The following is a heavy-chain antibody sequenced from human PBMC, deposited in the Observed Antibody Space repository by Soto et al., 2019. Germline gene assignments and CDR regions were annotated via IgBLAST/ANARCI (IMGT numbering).Heavy chain of an antibody. Sequence: QITLKESGPTLVKPTQTLTLTCTFSGFSLTTDRVGVRWIRQPPGEALEWLAVIYWDDSKTYRPSLESRLTITNETSKHPVALTMTNMDSLDTATYYCAHAYGGRSLYWCQGTLVTFSS. J-gene: IGHJ4*02. CDR1: GFSLTTDRVG. V-gene: IGHV2-5*02. D-gene: IGHD1-26*01. CDR2: IYWDDSK. CDR3: AHAYGGRSLY.